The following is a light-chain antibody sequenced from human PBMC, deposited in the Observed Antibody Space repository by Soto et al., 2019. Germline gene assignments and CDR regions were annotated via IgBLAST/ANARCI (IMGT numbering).Light chain of an antibody. V-gene: IGLV1-40*01. Sequence: QSELTQPPSVSGAPGQRVTISCTGSSSNIGAGYDVHWYQQLPGTAPKLLIYGNTNRPSGVPDRFSGSKSATSASLAITGLQAEDEADYYCQSYDSSLSAYVFGAGTKVTVL. CDR2: GNT. CDR3: QSYDSSLSAYV. J-gene: IGLJ1*01. CDR1: SSNIGAGYD.